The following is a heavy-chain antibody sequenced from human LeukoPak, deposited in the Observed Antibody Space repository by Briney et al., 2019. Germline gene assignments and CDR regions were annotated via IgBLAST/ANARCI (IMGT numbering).Heavy chain of an antibody. J-gene: IGHJ4*02. CDR1: GGSISNSSYY. CDR3: ASSRRGYTSGWFFDY. D-gene: IGHD6-13*01. CDR2: MYYSGST. V-gene: IGHV4-39*07. Sequence: SETLSLTCTVSGGSISNSSYYWGWIRQPPGKGLEWIGSMYYSGSTYYNPSLKSRVTISVDTSKNQFSLKLTSVTTADTAIYYCASSRRGYTSGWFFDYWGQGALVTVSS.